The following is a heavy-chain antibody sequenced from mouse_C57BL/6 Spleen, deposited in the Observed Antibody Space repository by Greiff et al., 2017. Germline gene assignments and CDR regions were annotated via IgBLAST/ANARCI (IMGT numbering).Heavy chain of an antibody. CDR2: IYPGDGDT. CDR1: GYSFSSSW. J-gene: IGHJ2*02. Sequence: VQLQQSGPELVKPGASVKISCKASGYSFSSSWMNWVKQRPGKGLEWIGQIYPGDGDTNYNGKFKGKATLTADKSSSTAYMQLSSLTSEDSAVYFCAREAIITTIVVSDYSGQSTSLTVSS. D-gene: IGHD1-1*01. CDR3: AREAIITTIVVSDY. V-gene: IGHV1-80*01.